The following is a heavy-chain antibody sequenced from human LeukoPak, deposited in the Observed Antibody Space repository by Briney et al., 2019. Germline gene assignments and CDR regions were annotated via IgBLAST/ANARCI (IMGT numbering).Heavy chain of an antibody. D-gene: IGHD2-2*02. CDR3: ARSYCSSTSCYTRGFDY. CDR2: IYYSGST. CDR1: GGSISSGGYY. Sequence: SETLSLTCTVSGGSISSGGYYWSWIRQHPGKGLEWIGYIYYSGSTYYNPSLKSRVTISVDTSKNQFSLKLSSVTAADTAVYYCARSYCSSTSCYTRGFDYWGQGTLVTVSS. J-gene: IGHJ4*02. V-gene: IGHV4-31*03.